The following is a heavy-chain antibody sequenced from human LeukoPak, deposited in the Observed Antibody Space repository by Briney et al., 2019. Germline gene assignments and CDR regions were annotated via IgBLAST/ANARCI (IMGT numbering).Heavy chain of an antibody. D-gene: IGHD4-17*01. J-gene: IGHJ4*02. Sequence: SETLSLTCTVSGGSISSYYCSWIRQPPGKGLEWIGYIYYSGSTNYNPSLKSRVTISVDTSKNQFSLKLSSVTAADTAVYYCATSVTTAYYFDYWGQGTLVTVSS. V-gene: IGHV4-59*01. CDR3: ATSVTTAYYFDY. CDR2: IYYSGST. CDR1: GGSISSYY.